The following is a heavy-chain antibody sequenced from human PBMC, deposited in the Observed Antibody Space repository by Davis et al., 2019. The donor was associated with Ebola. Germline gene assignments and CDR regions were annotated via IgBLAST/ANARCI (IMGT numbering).Heavy chain of an antibody. D-gene: IGHD3-3*01. CDR2: MSYDGDNS. CDR3: TRGSVRFLEWLSQNDFDI. V-gene: IGHV3-30-3*01. CDR1: EFTFTTYV. J-gene: IGHJ3*02. Sequence: GESLKIPCAASEFTFTTYVMHWVRQAPGKGLEWVAVMSYDGDNSYYADSVKGRFTISRENSKNTVYLQMNSLRTEDTAVYYCTRGSVRFLEWLSQNDFDIWGQGTMVTVSS.